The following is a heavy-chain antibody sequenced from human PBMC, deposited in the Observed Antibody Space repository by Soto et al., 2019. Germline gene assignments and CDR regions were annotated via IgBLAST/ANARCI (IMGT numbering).Heavy chain of an antibody. Sequence: ETLSLTCTVSGVSISPFYLSWVRQPPGKGLEWIGYLYYSGNTNYNPSLKSRVTISVDASKNQVSLRLTSVTAADTAFYYCARVGGVAARNFDYWGQGTLVTVSS. V-gene: IGHV4-59*01. CDR1: GVSISPFY. CDR3: ARVGGVAARNFDY. CDR2: LYYSGNT. D-gene: IGHD2-15*01. J-gene: IGHJ4*02.